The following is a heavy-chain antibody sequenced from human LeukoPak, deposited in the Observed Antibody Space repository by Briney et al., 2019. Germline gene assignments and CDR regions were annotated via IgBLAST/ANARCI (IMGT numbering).Heavy chain of an antibody. V-gene: IGHV3-9*03. CDR1: GFTFDDYA. J-gene: IGHJ4*02. CDR2: ISWNSGSI. D-gene: IGHD6-19*01. CDR3: XKSGYSXGXYAXDY. Sequence: GGSLRPSCAASGFTFDDYAMHWVRQAPGKGLEWVSGISWNSGSIDYADSVKGRFSISRDNARNSLFLQMNSLRPEDMAFYYCXKSGYSXGXYAXDYWGQXTLVXVSS.